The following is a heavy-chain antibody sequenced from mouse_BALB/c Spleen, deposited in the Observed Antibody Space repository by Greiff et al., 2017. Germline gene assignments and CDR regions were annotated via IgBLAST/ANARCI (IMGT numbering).Heavy chain of an antibody. CDR3: ARSPLLRLKFFAY. J-gene: IGHJ3*01. CDR1: GYTFSSYW. D-gene: IGHD1-2*01. Sequence: VQLQESGAELMKPGASVKISCKATGYTFSSYWIEWVKQRPGHGLEWIGEILPGSGSTNYNEKFKGKATFTADTSSNTAYMQLSSLTSEDSAVYYCARSPLLRLKFFAYWGQGTLVTVSA. V-gene: IGHV1-9*01. CDR2: ILPGSGST.